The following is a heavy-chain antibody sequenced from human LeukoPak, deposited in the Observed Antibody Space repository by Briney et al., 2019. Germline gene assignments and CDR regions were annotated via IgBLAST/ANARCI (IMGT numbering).Heavy chain of an antibody. D-gene: IGHD2-21*02. CDR1: GFTSSSYE. CDR3: ARFGGGSYCGGDCYSPDSWFDP. V-gene: IGHV3-48*03. Sequence: GGSLRLSCAASGFTSSSYEMNWVRQAPGKGLEWVSYISSSGSTIYYADSVKGRFTISRDNAKNSLYLQMNSLRAEDTAVYYCARFGGGSYCGGDCYSPDSWFDPWGQGTLVTVSS. J-gene: IGHJ5*02. CDR2: ISSSGSTI.